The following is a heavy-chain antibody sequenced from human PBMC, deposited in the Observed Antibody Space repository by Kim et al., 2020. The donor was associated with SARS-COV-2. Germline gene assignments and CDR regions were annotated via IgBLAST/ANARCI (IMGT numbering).Heavy chain of an antibody. D-gene: IGHD3-3*01. Sequence: SETLSLTCAVYGGSFSGYYWSWIRQPPGKGLEWIGESNDSGSTNYNPSLKSRVTISVDTSKNQFSLKLSSVTAADTAVYYCARGGYDFWSGSVRAFDIWGQGTMLTVSS. CDR3: ARGGYDFWSGSVRAFDI. V-gene: IGHV4-34*01. CDR1: GGSFSGYY. J-gene: IGHJ3*02. CDR2: SNDSGST.